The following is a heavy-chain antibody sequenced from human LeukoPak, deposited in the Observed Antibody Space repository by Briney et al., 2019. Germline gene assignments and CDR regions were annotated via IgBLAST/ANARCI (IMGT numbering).Heavy chain of an antibody. V-gene: IGHV3-7*04. CDR1: GFTFSSYW. CDR3: ARGPHVDTAMAFDY. J-gene: IGHJ4*02. D-gene: IGHD5-18*01. Sequence: GGSLRLSCAASGFTFSSYWMSWVRQAPGKGLEWVANIKQDGSEKYYVDSVKGRFTISRDNAKNSLYLQMNSLRAEDTAVYYCARGPHVDTAMAFDYWGQGTLVTVSS. CDR2: IKQDGSEK.